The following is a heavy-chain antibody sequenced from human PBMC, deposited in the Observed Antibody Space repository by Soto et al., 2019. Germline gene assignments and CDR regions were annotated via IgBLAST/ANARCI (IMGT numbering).Heavy chain of an antibody. CDR1: GGTFSSYA. CDR3: ARVVDITMVRGGLSYYYGMDV. CDR2: IIPIFGTA. D-gene: IGHD3-10*01. Sequence: QVQLVQSGAEVKKPGSSVKVSCKASGGTFSSYAISWLRQAPGQGLEWMGGIIPIFGTANYAQKFQGRVTITADESTSTAYMELSSLRSEDTAVYYCARVVDITMVRGGLSYYYGMDVWGQGTTVTVSS. J-gene: IGHJ6*02. V-gene: IGHV1-69*12.